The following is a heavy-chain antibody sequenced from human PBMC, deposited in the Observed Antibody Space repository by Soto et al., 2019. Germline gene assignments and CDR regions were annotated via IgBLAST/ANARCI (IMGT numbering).Heavy chain of an antibody. CDR2: IYESGST. J-gene: IGHJ6*02. D-gene: IGHD3-10*01. CDR3: ARARITLVREIIKYNMDI. V-gene: IGHV4-59*01. CDR1: GGSIGSYY. Sequence: SETLSLTCTVSGGSIGSYYWSWIRQPPGKGLEWIGYIYESGSTNSNPSLQSRVTISVDTSKNQFYLNLSPVTAADTATYYCARARITLVREIIKYNMDIWGQGTTVTVS.